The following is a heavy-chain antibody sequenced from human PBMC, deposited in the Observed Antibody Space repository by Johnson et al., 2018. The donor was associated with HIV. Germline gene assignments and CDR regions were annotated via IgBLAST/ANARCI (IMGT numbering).Heavy chain of an antibody. CDR2: ISYDGSNK. Sequence: QVQLVESGGGVVQPGRSLRLSCAASGFTFSNYAMHWVRQAPGKGLEWVAVISYDGSNKYYADSVKGRFTISRDNSKNTLYLQMNSLRPEDTAVYYCARDRAIVVAYDAFDIWGQGTMVTVSS. CDR3: ARDRAIVVAYDAFDI. D-gene: IGHD3-22*01. CDR1: GFTFSNYA. V-gene: IGHV3-30*04. J-gene: IGHJ3*02.